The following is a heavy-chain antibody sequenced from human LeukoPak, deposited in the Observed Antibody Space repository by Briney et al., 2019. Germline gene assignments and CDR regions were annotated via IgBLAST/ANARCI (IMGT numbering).Heavy chain of an antibody. Sequence: PGGSLRLSCAASGFTFSSYSMNWVRQAPGKGLEWVSYISSSSSTIYYADSVKGRFTISRDNAKNSLYLQMNSLRAEDTAVYYCARVPSKSYDYGDYVSYYYYYMDVWGKGTTVTVSS. D-gene: IGHD4-17*01. CDR3: ARVPSKSYDYGDYVSYYYYYMDV. J-gene: IGHJ6*03. CDR1: GFTFSSYS. CDR2: ISSSSSTI. V-gene: IGHV3-48*01.